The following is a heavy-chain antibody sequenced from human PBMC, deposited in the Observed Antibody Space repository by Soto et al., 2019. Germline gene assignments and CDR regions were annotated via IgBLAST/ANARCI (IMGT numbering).Heavy chain of an antibody. CDR1: GFTFRNYA. CDR2: ISYDGDNK. D-gene: IGHD6-19*01. Sequence: QVQLVESGGGVVQPGRSLTLSCAASGFTFRNYAMHWVRQAPGKGLECVATISYDGDNKYYTDLVKGPFTISRDNSKNPLYLQMNSLRPEDTAVYYCARPCVQLSTCYYGMDTWAQGTTVTVSS. CDR3: ARPCVQLSTCYYGMDT. J-gene: IGHJ6*01. V-gene: IGHV3-30-3*01.